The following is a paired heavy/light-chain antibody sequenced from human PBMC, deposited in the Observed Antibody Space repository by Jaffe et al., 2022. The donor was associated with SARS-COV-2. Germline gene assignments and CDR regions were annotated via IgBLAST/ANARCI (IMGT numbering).Heavy chain of an antibody. Sequence: EVHLVESGGGLVQPGGSLRLSCAASGFTFSAYWMSWVRQSPGKGLEWMAHIKDDGSHLKYVDSVKGRFTISRDNAKNSLYLQINNLRVEDTAVYYCAREVIGGVVDLDYWGQGTLVTVSS. J-gene: IGHJ4*02. D-gene: IGHD3-16*02. CDR1: GFTFSAYW. CDR2: IKDDGSHL. V-gene: IGHV3-7*01. CDR3: AREVIGGVVDLDY.
Light chain of an antibody. CDR1: SSDVGSYDL. CDR3: SSLANNIRI. CDR2: KVT. J-gene: IGLJ2*01. Sequence: QSALTQPASVSGSPGQSIAISCTGTSSDVGSYDLVSWYQQLPGKAPKLMVYKVTNRPSGVPDRFSGSKSGNTASLTISGLQAEDEAVYFCSSLANNIRIFGGGTKLTVL. V-gene: IGLV2-14*02.